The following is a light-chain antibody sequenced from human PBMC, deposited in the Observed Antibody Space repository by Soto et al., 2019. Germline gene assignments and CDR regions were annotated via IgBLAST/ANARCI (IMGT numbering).Light chain of an antibody. CDR1: SSDIGAFTF. Sequence: ALTQPASVSGSPGQSITISCTGTSSDIGAFTFVSWYQQHPGKVPKLMIFDVNRRPSGVSDRFSGSKSANTASLTISGLQAEDEGDYYCSSYTTSSTHVFGSGTKVTVL. CDR2: DVN. V-gene: IGLV2-14*03. J-gene: IGLJ1*01. CDR3: SSYTTSSTHV.